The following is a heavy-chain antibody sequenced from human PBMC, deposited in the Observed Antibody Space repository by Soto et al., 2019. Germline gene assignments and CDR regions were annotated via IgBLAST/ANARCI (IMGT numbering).Heavy chain of an antibody. D-gene: IGHD3-10*01. CDR1: GFTFDDYA. CDR2: ISWNSARI. CDR3: AKDILFGETSYYYGMDV. J-gene: IGHJ6*02. V-gene: IGHV3-9*01. Sequence: EVQLVESGGGLVQPGRSLRLSCGASGFTFDDYAMHWVRQAPGKGLEWVSCISWNSARIDYADSVKGRFTVSRDNAKNSLYLQMNSLRAEDTALYFCAKDILFGETSYYYGMDVWGQGTTVTVSS.